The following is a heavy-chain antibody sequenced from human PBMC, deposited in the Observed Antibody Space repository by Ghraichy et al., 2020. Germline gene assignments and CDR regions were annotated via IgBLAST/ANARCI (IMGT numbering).Heavy chain of an antibody. CDR2: ITPSGTGT. J-gene: IGHJ4*02. D-gene: IGHD1-1*01. CDR3: ARAGLHDAGVPHFDN. Sequence: ASVKVSCKASGFTFTSYHMHWVRQAPGQGLEWMGLITPSGTGTYYTHSFQGRITMTRDTSTRTVHMELSSLRSEDTAVYYCARAGLHDAGVPHFDNWGQGTLVTVSS. V-gene: IGHV1-46*01. CDR1: GFTFTSYH.